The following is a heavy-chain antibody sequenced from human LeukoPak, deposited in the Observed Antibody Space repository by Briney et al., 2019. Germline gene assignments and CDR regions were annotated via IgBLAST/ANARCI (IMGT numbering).Heavy chain of an antibody. D-gene: IGHD4-17*01. V-gene: IGHV4-34*01. J-gene: IGHJ4*02. Sequence: PSETLSLTCAVYGGSFSGYYWSWIRQPPGKGLEWIGEINHSGSSNYNPSLKSRVTMSADTSKNQVSLKLSSVTAADTAVYYCARGDLTTVTAFDYWGQGTLVTVSS. CDR2: INHSGSS. CDR1: GGSFSGYY. CDR3: ARGDLTTVTAFDY.